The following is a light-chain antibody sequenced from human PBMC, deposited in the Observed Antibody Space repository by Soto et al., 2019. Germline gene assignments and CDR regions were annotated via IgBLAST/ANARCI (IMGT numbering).Light chain of an antibody. J-gene: IGKJ2*01. Sequence: EIVLTQSPGTLSLSPGERATLSCRASQSVNSSHLAWYQQKLGQAPRLLIHGASTRATAIPDRFSGSGSGTDFTLTISRLEPEDFALYYCQQYGSSPQYTFGQGTKLEV. V-gene: IGKV3-20*01. CDR3: QQYGSSPQYT. CDR1: QSVNSSH. CDR2: GAS.